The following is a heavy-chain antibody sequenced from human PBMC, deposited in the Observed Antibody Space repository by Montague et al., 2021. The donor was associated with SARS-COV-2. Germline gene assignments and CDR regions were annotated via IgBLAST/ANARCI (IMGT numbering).Heavy chain of an antibody. D-gene: IGHD1-1*01. Sequence: CAISGDSVSSNSATRNWVRQSPSRGLEWLGRTYYRSKWYNDYAVXXGCRVTINPDTSKNQLSLQLNSVTPEDTAIYYCTSGREGNYNVMDVWGQGTTVTVSS. V-gene: IGHV6-1*01. J-gene: IGHJ6*02. CDR2: TYYRSKWYN. CDR1: GDSVSSNSAT. CDR3: TSGREGNYNVMDV.